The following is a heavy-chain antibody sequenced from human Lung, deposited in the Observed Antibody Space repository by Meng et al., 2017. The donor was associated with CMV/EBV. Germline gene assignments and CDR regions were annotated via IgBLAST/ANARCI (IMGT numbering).Heavy chain of an antibody. J-gene: IGHJ6*02. V-gene: IGHV3-21*01. CDR1: GFTFSSYA. CDR3: AREGGRAGTPGSYYYGRDV. D-gene: IGHD1-1*01. CDR2: ISSSSSYI. Sequence: ESXKISXAASGFTFSSYAMSWVRQAPGKGLEWVSAISSSSSYIYYADSVKGRFTISRDNAKNSLYLQMNSLRAEDTAVYYCAREGGRAGTPGSYYYGRDVWGQGTXVTVSS.